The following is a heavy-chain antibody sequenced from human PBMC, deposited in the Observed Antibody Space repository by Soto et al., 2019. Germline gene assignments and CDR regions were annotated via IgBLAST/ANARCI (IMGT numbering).Heavy chain of an antibody. CDR2: IVVGSGNT. D-gene: IGHD2-2*01. CDR1: GFTFTSSA. CDR3: AAERDIVVVPAAVAV. V-gene: IGHV1-58*01. J-gene: IGHJ6*01. Sequence: SVKVSCKASGFTFTSSAVQWVRQARGQRLEWIGWIVVGSGNTNYAQKFQERVTITRDMSTSTAYMELSSLRSEDAAVYYCAAERDIVVVPAAVAVWEQGSTGTVSS.